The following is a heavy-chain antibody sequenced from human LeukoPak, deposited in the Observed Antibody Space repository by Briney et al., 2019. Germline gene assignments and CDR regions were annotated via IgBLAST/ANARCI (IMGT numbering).Heavy chain of an antibody. CDR2: IYYSGTT. CDR1: GGSIGSSSYY. V-gene: IGHV4-39*07. CDR3: ARVNNGYSFPQSYYYYYMDV. Sequence: SETLSLTCTVSGGSIGSSSYYWGWIRQPPGKGLEGIGIIYYSGTTYYNPSLKSRVTISVDTSKNQFSLKLSSVTAADTAVYYCARVNNGYSFPQSYYYYYMDVWGKGTTVTVSS. D-gene: IGHD5-18*01. J-gene: IGHJ6*03.